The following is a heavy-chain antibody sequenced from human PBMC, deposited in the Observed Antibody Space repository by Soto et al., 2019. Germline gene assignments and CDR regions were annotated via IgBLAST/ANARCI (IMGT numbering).Heavy chain of an antibody. D-gene: IGHD6-6*01. CDR1: GGSFSSYA. CDR2: IIPIFGTA. J-gene: IGHJ5*02. Sequence: SVKVSCKAPGGSFSSYAISWVRQAPGQGLEWMGGIIPIFGTANYAQKFQGRVTITADESTSTAYMELSSLRSEDTAVYYCARSSLEYSSSSWEYNWFDPWGQGTLVTVSS. CDR3: ARSSLEYSSSSWEYNWFDP. V-gene: IGHV1-69*13.